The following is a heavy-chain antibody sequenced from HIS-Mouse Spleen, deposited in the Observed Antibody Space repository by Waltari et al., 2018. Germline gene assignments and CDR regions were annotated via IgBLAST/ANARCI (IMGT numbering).Heavy chain of an antibody. V-gene: IGHV4-59*01. Sequence: QVQLQESGPGLVKPSETLSLTCTVSGGSISSYYWRWIRQPPGKGLEWIGYIYYSGSTNYNPSLKSRVTISVDTSKNQFSLKLSSVTAADTAVYYCARGQYYYDSSGYYYFDYWGQGTLVTVSS. D-gene: IGHD3-22*01. CDR1: GGSISSYY. CDR2: IYYSGST. J-gene: IGHJ4*02. CDR3: ARGQYYYDSSGYYYFDY.